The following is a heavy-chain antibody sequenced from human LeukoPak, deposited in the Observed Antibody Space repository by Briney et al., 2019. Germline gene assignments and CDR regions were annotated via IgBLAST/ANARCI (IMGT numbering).Heavy chain of an antibody. Sequence: SETLSLTCTVSGGSISSSSYYWGWIRQPPGKGLEWIGSIYYSGSTYYNPSLKSRVTISVDTSKNKFPRKLSSVTAADTAVYYCSGYDCSGCSCYRYYYYGMDVWGQGTTVTVSS. CDR3: SGYDCSGCSCYRYYYYGMDV. J-gene: IGHJ6*01. CDR1: GGSISSSSYY. D-gene: IGHD2-15*01. CDR2: IYYSGST. V-gene: IGHV4-39*01.